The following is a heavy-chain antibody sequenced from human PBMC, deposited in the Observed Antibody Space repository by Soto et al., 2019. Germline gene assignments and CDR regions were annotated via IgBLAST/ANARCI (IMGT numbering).Heavy chain of an antibody. CDR2: VYYTGTT. CDR3: ARATYYYDRSGYLYNFDY. Sequence: SETLSLTCSVSGAPISSSGYYWGWIRQPPGKGLEWIGYVYYTGTTNYNPSLESRVTISVDTSKNQFSLKLSSVTAADTAVYYFARATYYYDRSGYLYNFDYWGQGTLVTVSS. J-gene: IGHJ4*02. CDR1: GAPISSSGYY. D-gene: IGHD3-22*01. V-gene: IGHV4-61*08.